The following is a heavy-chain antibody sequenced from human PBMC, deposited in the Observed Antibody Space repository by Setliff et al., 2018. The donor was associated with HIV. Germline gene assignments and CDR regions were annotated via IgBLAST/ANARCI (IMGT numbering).Heavy chain of an antibody. CDR3: ARGESTTWDLAEYFQH. CDR1: GVSVSSGGYY. Sequence: PSETLSLTCTVSGVSVSSGGYYWSWIRQHPGKGLEWIGYVYYTGTSYLNPSLKSRITISVDTSKNHFSLKLGFVTAADTAVYYCARGESTTWDLAEYFQHWGHGTLVTVS. CDR2: VYYTGTS. J-gene: IGHJ1*01. D-gene: IGHD2-2*01. V-gene: IGHV4-31*03.